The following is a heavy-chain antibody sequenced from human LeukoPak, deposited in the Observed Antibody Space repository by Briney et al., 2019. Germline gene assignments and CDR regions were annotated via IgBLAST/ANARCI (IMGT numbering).Heavy chain of an antibody. CDR3: ARLANWNYDNGRYNWFDP. CDR1: GGTFSSYA. CDR2: IIPIFGTA. J-gene: IGHJ5*02. V-gene: IGHV1-69*13. D-gene: IGHD1-7*01. Sequence: ASVKVSCKASGGTFSSYAISWVRQAPGQGLEWMGGIIPIFGTANYAQKFQSRVTITADESTSTAYMELSSLRSEDTAVYYCARLANWNYDNGRYNWFDPWGQGTLVTVSS.